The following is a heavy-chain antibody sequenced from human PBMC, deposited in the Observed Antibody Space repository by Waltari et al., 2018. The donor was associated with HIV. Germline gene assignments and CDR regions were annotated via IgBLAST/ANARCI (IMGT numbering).Heavy chain of an antibody. Sequence: EEKLVEAGGGDLLRPGGSLRRSCVGSGFTLSRSAMNWVRQAPGKGPEWIAYISSESTNIQYADSVKGRFTVSRDNAKESLYLQMNSLRDGDTAVYYCARDTLNFYFGLDLWGQGTTVTVSS. D-gene: IGHD3-9*01. CDR3: ARDTLNFYFGLDL. V-gene: IGHV3-48*02. J-gene: IGHJ6*02. CDR1: GFTLSRSA. CDR2: ISSESTNI.